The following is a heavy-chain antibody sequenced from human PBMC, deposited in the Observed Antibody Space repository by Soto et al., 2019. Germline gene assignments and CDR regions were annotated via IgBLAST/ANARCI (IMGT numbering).Heavy chain of an antibody. J-gene: IGHJ1*01. V-gene: IGHV3-48*03. Sequence: GGSLRLSCEATGFTFSSHEMNWIRQTPGERLEWIAKISGSGSTINYADSVKGRFTISRDNVQRTLHLQMDSLRVEDTGVYYCARGGVYWGRGTLVTVS. CDR2: ISGSGSTI. D-gene: IGHD2-8*01. CDR1: GFTFSSHE. CDR3: ARGGVY.